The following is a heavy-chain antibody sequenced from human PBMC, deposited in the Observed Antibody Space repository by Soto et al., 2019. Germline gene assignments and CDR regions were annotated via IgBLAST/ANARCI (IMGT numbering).Heavy chain of an antibody. CDR1: GASISSSC. J-gene: IGHJ3*02. CDR3: ARGYYDSRGSSNTFDI. Sequence: SETLSLTCTVSGASISSSCWSWIRQPPGKGLEWIGYIYHSGSTNYNPSLTSRVTISVDTSKNQFSLKLSSVTAADTAVYYCARGYYDSRGSSNTFDIWGQGTMVTVSS. V-gene: IGHV4-59*01. D-gene: IGHD3-22*01. CDR2: IYHSGST.